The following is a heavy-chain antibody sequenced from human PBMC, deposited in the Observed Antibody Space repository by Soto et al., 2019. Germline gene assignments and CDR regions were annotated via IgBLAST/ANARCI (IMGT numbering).Heavy chain of an antibody. Sequence: SETLSLTCTVSGGSISSYYWSWIRQPPGKGLEWIGYIYYSGSTNYNPSLKSRVTISVDTSKNQFSLKLSSVTAADTAVYYCARFSGRKVVPAAEFDYWGQGTLVTVSS. D-gene: IGHD2-2*01. CDR1: GGSISSYY. CDR3: ARFSGRKVVPAAEFDY. J-gene: IGHJ4*02. V-gene: IGHV4-59*08. CDR2: IYYSGST.